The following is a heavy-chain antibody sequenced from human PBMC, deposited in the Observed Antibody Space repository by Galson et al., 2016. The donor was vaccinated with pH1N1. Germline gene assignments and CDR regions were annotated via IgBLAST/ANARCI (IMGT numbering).Heavy chain of an antibody. J-gene: IGHJ4*02. D-gene: IGHD6-19*01. CDR2: ISSSSIHI. Sequence: SLRLSCAASEFSKFSFSNYCLNWVRQAPGKGLEWIASISSSSIHIKYADSVKGRFTISRDNGKFSVYLQMNNLRDDDTAVYYCARAPYSTGWYPEFDFWGPGTLVTVSS. V-gene: IGHV3-21*01. CDR1: EFSKFSFSNYC. CDR3: ARAPYSTGWYPEFDF.